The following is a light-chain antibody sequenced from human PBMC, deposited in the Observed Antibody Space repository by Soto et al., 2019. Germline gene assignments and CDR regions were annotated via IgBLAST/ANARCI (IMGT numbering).Light chain of an antibody. CDR1: SSNIGAGYD. CDR3: QSYDSNLSGSGV. CDR2: GDK. V-gene: IGLV1-40*01. Sequence: QSVLTQPHSVSGAPGQRVTISCTGSSSNIGAGYDVHWYQQRPGTAPKLLIYGDKNRPSGVPDRFSGSKSGTSASLVITGLQAEDEADYYCQSYDSNLSGSGVFGTGTKVTVL. J-gene: IGLJ1*01.